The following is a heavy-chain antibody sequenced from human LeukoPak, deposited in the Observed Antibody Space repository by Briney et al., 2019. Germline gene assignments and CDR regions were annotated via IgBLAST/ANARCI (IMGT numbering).Heavy chain of an antibody. CDR1: GFTVSSNY. V-gene: IGHV3-23*01. J-gene: IGHJ4*02. Sequence: PGGSLRLSCAASGFTVSSNYMSWVRQAPGKGLEWVSTISGSGDSTYYADSVKGRFTISRDNSKNTLYLQMNSLRAEDTAVYYCAKDKGDYYDSSGYYGAIDYWGQGTLVTVSS. CDR2: ISGSGDST. CDR3: AKDKGDYYDSSGYYGAIDY. D-gene: IGHD3-22*01.